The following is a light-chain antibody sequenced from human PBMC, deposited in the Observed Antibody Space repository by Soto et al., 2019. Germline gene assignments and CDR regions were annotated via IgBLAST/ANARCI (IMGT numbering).Light chain of an antibody. CDR1: QSVSSY. J-gene: IGKJ2*01. CDR2: GAS. CDR3: QQYYNLPVT. Sequence: EIVMSQSPAPLSVSPGGRSTLSCRASQSVSSYLAWYQQKPGQPPRLLIYGASTRATGIPARFSGSGSGTDFTLTISSLQAEDVAVYYCQQYYNLPVTFGQGTKLEIK. V-gene: IGKV3-15*01.